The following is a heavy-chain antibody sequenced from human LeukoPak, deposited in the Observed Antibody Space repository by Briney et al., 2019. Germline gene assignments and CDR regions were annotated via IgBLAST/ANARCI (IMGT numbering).Heavy chain of an antibody. CDR1: GSSISSYY. V-gene: IGHV4-4*07. J-gene: IGHJ4*02. Sequence: ASETLSLTCTVSGSSISSYYWSWIRQPAGKGLEWIGRIYTSGSTNYNPSLKSRVTMSVDTSKNQFSLKLSSVTAADTAVYYCARDTFAGDYADYWGQGTLVTVSS. CDR2: IYTSGST. CDR3: ARDTFAGDYADY.